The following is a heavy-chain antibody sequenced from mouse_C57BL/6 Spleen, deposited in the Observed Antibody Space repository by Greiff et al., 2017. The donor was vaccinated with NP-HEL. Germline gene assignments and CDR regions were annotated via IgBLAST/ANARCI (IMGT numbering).Heavy chain of an antibody. CDR1: GYTFTSYW. CDR3: AIQITTVYAMDY. CDR2: IYPSDSET. V-gene: IGHV1-61*01. Sequence: QVQLQQPGAELVRPGSSVKLSCKASGYTFTSYWMDWVKQRPGQGLEWIGNIYPSDSETHYNQKFKDKATLTVDKSSSTAYMQLSSLTSEDSAVYYCAIQITTVYAMDYWGQGTSVTVSS. D-gene: IGHD1-1*01. J-gene: IGHJ4*01.